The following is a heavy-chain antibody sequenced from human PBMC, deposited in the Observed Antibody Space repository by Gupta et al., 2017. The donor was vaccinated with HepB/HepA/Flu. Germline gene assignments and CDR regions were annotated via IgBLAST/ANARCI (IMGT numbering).Heavy chain of an antibody. CDR3: ARGGGGHGFDI. CDR2: IGNDGSDN. Sequence: EEQLMASGGGLIQPGGSLSLSCEVSGFTFRSYWMHGVRQAPGKGLVGVSRIGNDGSDNIYGDSVKGRFTCSRDNAKNTLYLQMNSRRAEDTAVYYCARGGGGHGFDIGGQGTMVTVS. V-gene: IGHV3-74*01. J-gene: IGHJ3*02. CDR1: GFTFRSYW. D-gene: IGHD2-15*01.